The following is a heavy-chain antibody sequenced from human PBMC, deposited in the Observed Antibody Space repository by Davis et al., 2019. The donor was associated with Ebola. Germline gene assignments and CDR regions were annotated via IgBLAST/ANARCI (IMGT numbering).Heavy chain of an antibody. J-gene: IGHJ4*02. Sequence: GESLKISCAASGFTFSSYAMHWVRQAPGKGLEWVAVISYDGSNKYYADSVKGRFTISRDNSKNTLYLQMNSLRAEDTAVYYCAREFYFDSLSPVVGNYFDYWGQGTLVTVSS. CDR3: AREFYFDSLSPVVGNYFDY. D-gene: IGHD3-9*01. V-gene: IGHV3-30-3*01. CDR1: GFTFSSYA. CDR2: ISYDGSNK.